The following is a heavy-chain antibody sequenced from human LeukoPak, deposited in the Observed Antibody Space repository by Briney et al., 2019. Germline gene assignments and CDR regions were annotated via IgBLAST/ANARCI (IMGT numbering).Heavy chain of an antibody. Sequence: SETLSLTCAVYGGSFSGYYWSWIRQPPGKGLEWIGEINHSGSTNYNPSLKSRVTISVDTSKNQFSLKLSSVTAADTAVYYCARSYSSSWYSGDAFDIWGQGTMVTVSS. D-gene: IGHD6-13*01. CDR1: GGSFSGYY. J-gene: IGHJ3*02. V-gene: IGHV4-34*01. CDR2: INHSGST. CDR3: ARSYSSSWYSGDAFDI.